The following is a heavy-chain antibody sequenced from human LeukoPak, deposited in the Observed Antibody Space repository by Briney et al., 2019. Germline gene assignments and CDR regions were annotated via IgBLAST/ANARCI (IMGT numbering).Heavy chain of an antibody. V-gene: IGHV4-59*01. D-gene: IGHD3-22*01. Sequence: PSETLSLTCTVSGGSISSYYWSWIRQPPGKGLEWIGYIYYSGSTNYNPSLKSRVTISVDTSKNQFSLKLSSVTAADTALYYCAREFYYDSSGFGYWGQGTLVTVSS. CDR2: IYYSGST. CDR1: GGSISSYY. J-gene: IGHJ4*02. CDR3: AREFYYDSSGFGY.